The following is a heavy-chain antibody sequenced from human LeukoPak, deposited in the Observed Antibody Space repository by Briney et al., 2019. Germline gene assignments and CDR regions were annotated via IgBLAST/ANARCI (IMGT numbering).Heavy chain of an antibody. V-gene: IGHV4-34*01. Sequence: SETLSLTCAVYGGSFSGYYWSWIRQPPGKGLEWIGEINHSGSTNYDPSLKSRVTISVDTSKNQFSLKLSSVTAADTAVYYCARKDSSGYYLDYWGQGTLVTVSS. CDR3: ARKDSSGYYLDY. D-gene: IGHD3-22*01. J-gene: IGHJ4*02. CDR1: GGSFSGYY. CDR2: INHSGST.